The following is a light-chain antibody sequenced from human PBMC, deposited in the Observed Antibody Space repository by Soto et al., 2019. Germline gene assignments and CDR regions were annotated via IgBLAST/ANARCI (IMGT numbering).Light chain of an antibody. CDR3: VRYTSSRTYV. CDR2: DVT. Sequence: QSALTQPASVSGSPGQSVTISCTGASIGVNGYDSVSWYQHRPGEAPELKIFDVTYRPSDISDRFSGSQSGNTASLTISGLQVVVLGDHHRVRYTSSRTYVFGPATMGTV. CDR1: SIGVNGYDS. V-gene: IGLV2-14*03. J-gene: IGLJ1*01.